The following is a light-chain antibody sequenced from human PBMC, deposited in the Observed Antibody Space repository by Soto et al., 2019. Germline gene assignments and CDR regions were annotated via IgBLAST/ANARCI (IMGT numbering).Light chain of an antibody. CDR1: EGITIY. CDR2: DAS. V-gene: IGKV1-33*01. CDR3: QQSFAAPST. Sequence: IPMTQSPSSLSASVGERVTLNCRAAEGITIYLNWYQQKLGQAPNLLIYDASNLQTGVPSRFRGSGSGTDFIFTITSLQPEDVATYYCQQSFAAPSTFGGGTKVDIK. J-gene: IGKJ4*01.